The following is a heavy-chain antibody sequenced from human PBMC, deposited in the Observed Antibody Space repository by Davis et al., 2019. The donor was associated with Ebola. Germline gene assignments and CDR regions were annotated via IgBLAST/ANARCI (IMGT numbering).Heavy chain of an antibody. J-gene: IGHJ3*02. Sequence: GSLRLSCTVPGGSISSSSYYWGWIRQPPGKGLEWIGSIYYSGSTYYNPSLKSRVTISVDTSKNQFSLKLSAVTAADTAVYYCKIWVAATSDAFDIWGQGTMVTVSS. D-gene: IGHD2-15*01. CDR3: KIWVAATSDAFDI. CDR1: GGSISSSSYY. CDR2: IYYSGST. V-gene: IGHV4-39*01.